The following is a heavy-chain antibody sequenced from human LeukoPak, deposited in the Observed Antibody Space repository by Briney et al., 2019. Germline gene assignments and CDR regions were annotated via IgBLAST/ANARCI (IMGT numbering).Heavy chain of an antibody. CDR3: ASRIAAAASSWFDP. CDR2: IYYSGST. J-gene: IGHJ5*02. V-gene: IGHV4-31*03. D-gene: IGHD6-13*01. CDR1: GGSISSGGYY. Sequence: SQTLSLTCTVSGGSISSGGYYWSWIRQHPGKGLEWIGYIYYSGSTYYNPSLKSRVTISVDTSKNQFSLKLSSVTAADTAVYYCASRIAAAASSWFDPGGEGTLVTVSS.